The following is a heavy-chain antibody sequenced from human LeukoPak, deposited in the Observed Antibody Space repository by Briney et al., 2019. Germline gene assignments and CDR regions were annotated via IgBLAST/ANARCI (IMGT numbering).Heavy chain of an antibody. CDR1: GFTFSTYS. V-gene: IGHV3-21*01. D-gene: IGHD5-12*01. CDR3: ATDPSGNDYH. CDR2: ISSTSSYI. Sequence: GGSLRLSCAASGFTFSTYSMNWVRQAPGKGLEWVSSISSTSSYIYYADSVKGRFTISRDNAKDPVYLHMTSLRAEDTAVYYCATDPSGNDYHWGQGTLVTVSS. J-gene: IGHJ4*02.